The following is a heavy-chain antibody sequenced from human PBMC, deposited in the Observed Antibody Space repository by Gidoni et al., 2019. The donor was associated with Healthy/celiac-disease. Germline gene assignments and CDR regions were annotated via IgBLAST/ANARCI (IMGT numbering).Heavy chain of an antibody. Sequence: QVQLVESGGGVVQPGRSLRLSCAASGFPFSSYGMHWVRQAPGKGLEWVAVISYDGSNKYYADSVKGRFTISRDNSKNTLYLQMNSLRAEDTAVYYCAKDWYSSPSYYYYGMDVWGQGTTVTVSS. J-gene: IGHJ6*02. CDR3: AKDWYSSPSYYYYGMDV. D-gene: IGHD6-13*01. CDR2: ISYDGSNK. CDR1: GFPFSSYG. V-gene: IGHV3-30*18.